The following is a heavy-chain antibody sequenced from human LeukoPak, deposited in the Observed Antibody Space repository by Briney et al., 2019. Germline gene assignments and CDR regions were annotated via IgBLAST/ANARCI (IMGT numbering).Heavy chain of an antibody. V-gene: IGHV3-21*04. Sequence: GGSLRLSCAASGFTFSRYSMNWVRQAPGEGLEWVSSISGSSSYKYYADSVKGRFTISRDNAKNSLYLQMNSLRAEDTAVYYCARDSADTTGVDAFDIWGQGTMVTVSS. CDR1: GFTFSRYS. J-gene: IGHJ3*02. CDR2: ISGSSSYK. CDR3: ARDSADTTGVDAFDI. D-gene: IGHD1-1*01.